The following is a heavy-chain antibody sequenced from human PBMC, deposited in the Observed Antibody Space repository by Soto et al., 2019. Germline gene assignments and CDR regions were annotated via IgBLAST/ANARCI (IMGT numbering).Heavy chain of an antibody. V-gene: IGHV2-5*02. J-gene: IGHJ6*02. CDR3: ARYFDERTEYFPWWYGMAV. D-gene: IGHD3-9*01. CDR2: IYWDDDK. CDR1: GFSLSTSGVG. Sequence: QITLKESGPTLMKPTQTLTLTCTLSGFSLSTSGVGVGWIRQTPEKALEWLALIYWDDDKRYSPSLKSRLTITKDNSKNQVDLKMTSMDPVDTATYYCARYFDERTEYFPWWYGMAVGGQGTTVTVSS.